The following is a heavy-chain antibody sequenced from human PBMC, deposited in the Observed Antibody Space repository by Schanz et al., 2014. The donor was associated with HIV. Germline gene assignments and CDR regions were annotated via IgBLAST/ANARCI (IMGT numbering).Heavy chain of an antibody. D-gene: IGHD2-15*01. CDR2: IWYDGSNK. Sequence: QVQLVESGGGVVQPGRSLRLSCAASGFTFRSYGMHWVRQAPGKGLEWVAVIWYDGSNKYYADSVKGRFTISRDNSKNTLYLQMNSLRAEDTAVYYCARRSTPGGYYGMDVWGQGTTVTVSS. CDR3: ARRSTPGGYYGMDV. V-gene: IGHV3-33*01. J-gene: IGHJ6*02. CDR1: GFTFRSYG.